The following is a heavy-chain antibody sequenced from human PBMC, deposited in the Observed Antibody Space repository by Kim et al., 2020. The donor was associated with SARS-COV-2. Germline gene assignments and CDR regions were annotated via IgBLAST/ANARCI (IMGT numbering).Heavy chain of an antibody. D-gene: IGHD3-16*02. CDR3: ASLRGAGNSGWWYFDL. V-gene: IGHV4-39*01. CDR2: IYYSGSA. J-gene: IGHJ2*01. CDR1: GGSISSRTQY. Sequence: SETLSLTCTVSGGSISSRTQYWGWIRQPPGKGLEWIGSIYYSGSAHYNPSLKSRVTISVDTSKNQFSLEMRTVTATDTAVYYCASLRGAGNSGWWYFDLWGRGTLVTVSS.